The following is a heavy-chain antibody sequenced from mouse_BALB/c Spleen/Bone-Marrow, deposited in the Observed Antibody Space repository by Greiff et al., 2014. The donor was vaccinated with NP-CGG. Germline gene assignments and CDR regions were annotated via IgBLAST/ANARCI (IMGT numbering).Heavy chain of an antibody. CDR3: ARYRYDWYFDV. Sequence: VQLQQSGAELVRPGASVKMSCKASGYTFTSYTMHWVKQRPGQGLEWIGYINPSSGYTNYNQKFKDKATLTADKSSSTAYMQLSSLTSEASAVYYCARYRYDWYFDVWGAGTTVTVSS. J-gene: IGHJ1*01. CDR2: INPSSGYT. V-gene: IGHV1-4*01. CDR1: GYTFTSYT. D-gene: IGHD2-14*01.